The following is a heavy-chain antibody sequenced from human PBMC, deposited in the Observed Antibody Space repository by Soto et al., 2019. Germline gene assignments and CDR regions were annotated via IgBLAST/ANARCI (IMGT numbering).Heavy chain of an antibody. D-gene: IGHD6-13*01. J-gene: IGHJ4*02. CDR1: GFTFSDYY. Sequence: PGGSLRLSCAASGFTFSDYYMSWIRQAPGKGLEWVSYFSCSSIYTNYADSVKGRFTISRDNAKNSLFLQLNSLRAEDTAVYYCARDPIAAAGRAYYFDYWGQGTLVTVSS. CDR3: ARDPIAAAGRAYYFDY. V-gene: IGHV3-11*05. CDR2: FSCSSIYT.